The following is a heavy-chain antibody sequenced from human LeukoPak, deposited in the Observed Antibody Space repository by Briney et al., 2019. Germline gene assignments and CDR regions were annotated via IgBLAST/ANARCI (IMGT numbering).Heavy chain of an antibody. CDR1: GGSISSSSYY. CDR2: IYYSGST. V-gene: IGHV4-39*02. D-gene: IGHD3-10*01. Sequence: PSETLSLTCTVSGGSISSSSYYWGWIRQPPGKGLEWIGSIYYSGSTYSNPSLQSRVTISVDTSKNQFSLKLNSVTAADTAVYYCAREGLNMVRGVIPKEAWGWFDPWGQGTLVTVSS. CDR3: AREGLNMVRGVIPKEAWGWFDP. J-gene: IGHJ5*02.